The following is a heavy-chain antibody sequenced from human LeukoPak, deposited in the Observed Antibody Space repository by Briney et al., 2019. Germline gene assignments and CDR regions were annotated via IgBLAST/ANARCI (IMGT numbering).Heavy chain of an antibody. CDR1: GGTFSSYA. CDR3: ARDTKWFGETDYYYYYMDV. CDR2: IIPTFGTA. J-gene: IGHJ6*03. Sequence: SVKVSCKASGGTFSSYAISWVRQAPGQGLEWMGGIIPTFGTANYAQKFQGRVTITADKSTSTAYMELSSLRSEDTAVYYCARDTKWFGETDYYYYYMDVWGKGTTVTVSS. V-gene: IGHV1-69*06. D-gene: IGHD3-10*01.